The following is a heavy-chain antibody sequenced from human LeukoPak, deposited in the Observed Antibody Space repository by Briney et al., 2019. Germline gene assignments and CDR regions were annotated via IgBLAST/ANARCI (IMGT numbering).Heavy chain of an antibody. CDR2: IWYDGSNK. D-gene: IGHD3-3*01. CDR1: GFTFSSYG. J-gene: IGHJ6*02. CDR3: ATTQGYYDFWSGYYSYYYGMDV. Sequence: PGGSLRLSCAASGFTFSSYGMHWVRQAPGKGLEWVAVIWYDGSNKYYADSVKGRFTISRDNSKNTLYLQMNSLRAEDTAVYYCATTQGYYDFWSGYYSYYYGMDVWGQGTTVTVSS. V-gene: IGHV3-33*01.